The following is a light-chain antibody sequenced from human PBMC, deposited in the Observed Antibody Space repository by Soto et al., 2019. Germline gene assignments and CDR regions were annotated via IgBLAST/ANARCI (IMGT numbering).Light chain of an antibody. CDR1: RGSIASNY. Sequence: NFMLTQPHSVSESPGKTVTISCTRSRGSIASNYVQWYQQRPGSAPTTVIYEDNQRPSGVPDRFSGSIDSSSNSASLTISRLKTEDEADYYCQSYHSSNVVFGGGTKLTVL. CDR3: QSYHSSNVV. V-gene: IGLV6-57*04. J-gene: IGLJ3*02. CDR2: EDN.